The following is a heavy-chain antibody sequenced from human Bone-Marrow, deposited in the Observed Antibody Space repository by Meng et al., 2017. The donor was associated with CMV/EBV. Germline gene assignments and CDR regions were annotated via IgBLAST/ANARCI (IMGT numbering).Heavy chain of an antibody. CDR1: GFTFSSYS. V-gene: IGHV3-21*01. CDR3: AKVAPTYYYGMDV. Sequence: GESLKISCAASGFTFSSYSMNWVRQAPGKGLEWVSSISSSSSYIYYADSVKGRFTIPRDNAKNSLYLQMNSLRAEDTAVYYCAKVAPTYYYGMDVWGQGTTVTVSS. J-gene: IGHJ6*02. D-gene: IGHD2-15*01. CDR2: ISSSSSYI.